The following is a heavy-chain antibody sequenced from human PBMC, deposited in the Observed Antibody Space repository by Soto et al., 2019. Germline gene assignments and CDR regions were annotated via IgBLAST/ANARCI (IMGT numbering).Heavy chain of an antibody. V-gene: IGHV3-30*18. Sequence: QVQLVESGGGVVQPGDSPRLSCAASGFMFSGYGMHWIRQAPGKGLEWVAVISHDGSEKYYGDSVKGRCTVSRDNSNNTLFLQIDRLRAEDTAVYYCAKLVGGVKAIGAPGDWLDPWGQGTLVTVSS. D-gene: IGHD3-3*01. CDR3: AKLVGGVKAIGAPGDWLDP. CDR2: ISHDGSEK. J-gene: IGHJ5*02. CDR1: GFMFSGYG.